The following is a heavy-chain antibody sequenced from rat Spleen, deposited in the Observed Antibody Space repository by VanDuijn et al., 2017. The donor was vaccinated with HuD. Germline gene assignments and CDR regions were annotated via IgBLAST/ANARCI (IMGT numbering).Heavy chain of an antibody. D-gene: IGHD1-10*01. V-gene: IGHV5-25*01. Sequence: EVQLVESGGGLVQPGRSLKLSCAASGFTFSNSYMAWVRQAPTKGLEWVASISPSAAYTYYRDSVKGRFTISRDNAKSTLYLQMDSLRSEDTATYYCATSITTLFDYWGQGVMVTVSS. J-gene: IGHJ2*01. CDR1: GFTFSNSY. CDR2: ISPSAAYT. CDR3: ATSITTLFDY.